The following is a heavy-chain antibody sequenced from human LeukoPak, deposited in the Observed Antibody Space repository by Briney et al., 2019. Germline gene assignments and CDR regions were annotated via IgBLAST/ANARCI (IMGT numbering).Heavy chain of an antibody. CDR2: IYPGDSDT. V-gene: IGHV5-51*01. D-gene: IGHD5-24*01. J-gene: IGHJ5*02. Sequence: KVSCKASGYTFTGYYMHWVRQMPGKGLEWMGIIYPGDSDTRYSPSFQGQVTISADKSISTAYLQWSSLKASDTAMYYCARRMGDGYNFNWFDPWGQGTLVTVSS. CDR3: ARRMGDGYNFNWFDP. CDR1: GYTFTGYY.